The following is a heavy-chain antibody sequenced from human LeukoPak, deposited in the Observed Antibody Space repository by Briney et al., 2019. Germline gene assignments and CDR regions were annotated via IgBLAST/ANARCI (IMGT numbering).Heavy chain of an antibody. J-gene: IGHJ4*02. CDR3: ARYCGADSCYSGLDY. CDR1: GFTFSNYG. V-gene: IGHV3-23*01. CDR2: ISGSGGST. Sequence: GGSLRLSCAASGFTFSNYGMSWVRQAPGKGLEWVSTISGSGGSTYYADSVKGRFTISRDNSKSTLFLHMSSLRAGDTAIYYCARYCGADSCYSGLDYWGQGALVTVSS. D-gene: IGHD2-15*01.